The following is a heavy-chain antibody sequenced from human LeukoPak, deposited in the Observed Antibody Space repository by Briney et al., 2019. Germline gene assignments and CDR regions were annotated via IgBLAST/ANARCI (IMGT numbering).Heavy chain of an antibody. J-gene: IGHJ3*02. CDR3: VRDESVFDI. CDR1: GLTFSNYG. D-gene: IGHD5/OR15-5a*01. CDR2: ISAYDGNT. Sequence: GALVKVSCKASGLTFSNYGITWVRQAPGQGLEWVGWISAYDGNTNYAQKFQGRVTMTTDTSSTTAYMELRSLRSDDTAMYYCVRDESVFDIWGQGTMVTVSS. V-gene: IGHV1-18*01.